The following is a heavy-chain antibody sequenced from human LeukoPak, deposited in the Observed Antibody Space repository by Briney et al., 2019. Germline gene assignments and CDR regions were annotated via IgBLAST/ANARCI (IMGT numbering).Heavy chain of an antibody. V-gene: IGHV3-48*01. J-gene: IGHJ4*02. CDR2: IRSSSSTI. D-gene: IGHD5-18*01. Sequence: PGGSLRLSCAASGFIFNSYSMNWVRQAPGKGLEWVSYIRSSSSTIYYTDSVKGRFTISRDNAKNSLFLQMNSLRAEDTAVYYCAKGPDTAMVSPFDYWGQGTLVTVSS. CDR3: AKGPDTAMVSPFDY. CDR1: GFIFNSYS.